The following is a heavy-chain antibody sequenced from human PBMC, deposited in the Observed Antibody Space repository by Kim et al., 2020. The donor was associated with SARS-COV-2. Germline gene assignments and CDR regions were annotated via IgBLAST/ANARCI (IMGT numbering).Heavy chain of an antibody. CDR1: GGSISSSSYY. V-gene: IGHV4-39*01. CDR3: ASHPKGWTYYDILTGIHFDY. J-gene: IGHJ4*02. Sequence: SETLSLTCTVSGGSISSSSYYWGWIRQPPGKGLEWIGSIYYSGSTYYNPSLKSRVTISVDTSKNQFSLKLSSVTAADTAVYYCASHPKGWTYYDILTGIHFDYWGQGTLVTVSS. D-gene: IGHD3-9*01. CDR2: IYYSGST.